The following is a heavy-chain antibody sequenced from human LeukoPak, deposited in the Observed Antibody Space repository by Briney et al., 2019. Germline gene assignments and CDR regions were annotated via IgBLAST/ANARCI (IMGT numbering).Heavy chain of an antibody. Sequence: GGSLILSCAASGFTFSSYGMHWFRQAPGKGLKWVAVIWYDGSKKYYADSVKGRFTISRDNSKNTLYLQMDSLRDTAVYYCARYNTGSVDYWGQGTLVTVSS. CDR2: IWYDGSKK. J-gene: IGHJ4*02. CDR1: GFTFSSYG. CDR3: ARYNTGSVDY. V-gene: IGHV3-33*01. D-gene: IGHD2-8*02.